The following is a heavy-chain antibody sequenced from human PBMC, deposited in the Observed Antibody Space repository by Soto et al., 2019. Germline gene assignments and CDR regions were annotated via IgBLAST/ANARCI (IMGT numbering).Heavy chain of an antibody. V-gene: IGHV4-39*01. Sequence: SETLSLTCTVSGGSISSSSYYWGWIRQPPGKGLEWIGSIYYSGSTYYNPSLKSRVTISVDTSKNQFSLKLSSVTAADTAVYYCARRYGYSFDYWGQGTLVTVSS. J-gene: IGHJ4*02. CDR3: ARRYGYSFDY. CDR2: IYYSGST. D-gene: IGHD4-4*01. CDR1: GGSISSSSYY.